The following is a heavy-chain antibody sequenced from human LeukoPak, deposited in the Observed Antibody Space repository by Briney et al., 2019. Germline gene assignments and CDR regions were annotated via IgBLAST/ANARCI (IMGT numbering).Heavy chain of an antibody. J-gene: IGHJ4*02. CDR3: TRQGSLGTSGYYY. CDR2: FYYSGST. Sequence: SETLSLTCTVPGGSISSSSYYWGWIRQPPGKGLEWIGSFYYSGSTYYNPSLKSRVTISVDTSKNQFSLKLSSVTAADTAVYYCTRQGSLGTSGYYYWGQGTLVTVSS. V-gene: IGHV4-39*01. D-gene: IGHD3-22*01. CDR1: GGSISSSSYY.